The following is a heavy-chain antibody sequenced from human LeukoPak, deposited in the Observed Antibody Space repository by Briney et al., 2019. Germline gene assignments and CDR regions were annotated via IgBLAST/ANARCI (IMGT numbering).Heavy chain of an antibody. CDR2: ISSSSSYT. J-gene: IGHJ4*02. CDR3: ARDRDGYSYGLNYFDY. CDR1: GFTFSDYY. V-gene: IGHV3-11*06. Sequence: PGGSLRLSCAASGFTFSDYYMSWIRGAPGNGLEWFSYISSSSSYTNYADSVKGRFTISRDNAKKSLYLHMDSLRAEDTAVYYCARDRDGYSYGLNYFDYWGQGTLVTVSS. D-gene: IGHD5-18*01.